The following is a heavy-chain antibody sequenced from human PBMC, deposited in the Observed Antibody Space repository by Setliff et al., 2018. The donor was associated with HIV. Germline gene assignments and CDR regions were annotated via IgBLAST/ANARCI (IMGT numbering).Heavy chain of an antibody. CDR3: ARGESTTWDLAEYFQH. D-gene: IGHD2-2*01. Sequence: PSETLSLTCAVYGGPLSGYFWSWIRQSPGKGLEWIGYVYYTGTSYFNPSLKSRITISVDTSKNHFSLKLGFVTAADTAVYYCARGESTTWDLAEYFQHWGHGTLVTVSS. J-gene: IGHJ1*01. CDR1: GGPLSGYF. CDR2: VYYTGTS. V-gene: IGHV4-34*09.